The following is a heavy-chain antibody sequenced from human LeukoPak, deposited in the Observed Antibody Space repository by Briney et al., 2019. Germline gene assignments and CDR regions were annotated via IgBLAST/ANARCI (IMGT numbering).Heavy chain of an antibody. CDR3: ARGGTMVRGVNALGNYGMDV. CDR2: VNPNSGNT. D-gene: IGHD3-10*01. J-gene: IGHJ6*02. Sequence: ASVTVSCRASGYSFSTHDINWVRQATGQGLEYMGWVNPNSGNTGYAQSFQGRVTMTRDTSTTTAYMELSNLRSDDTAVYYCARGGTMVRGVNALGNYGMDVWGQGTTVTASS. CDR1: GYSFSTHD. V-gene: IGHV1-8*01.